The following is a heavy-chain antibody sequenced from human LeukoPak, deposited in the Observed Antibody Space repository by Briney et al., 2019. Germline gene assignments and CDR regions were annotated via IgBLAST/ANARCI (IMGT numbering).Heavy chain of an antibody. CDR1: GYTFTSYG. CDR2: ISAYNGNT. CDR3: ARDLEISRLAGSKIDY. D-gene: IGHD6-19*01. V-gene: IGHV1-18*01. J-gene: IGHJ4*02. Sequence: ASVKVSCKASGYTFTSYGISWVRQAPGQGLEWMGWISAYNGNTNYAQKLQGRVTMTTDTSTSTAYMELRSLRSDDTTVYYCARDLEISRLAGSKIDYWGQGTLVTVSS.